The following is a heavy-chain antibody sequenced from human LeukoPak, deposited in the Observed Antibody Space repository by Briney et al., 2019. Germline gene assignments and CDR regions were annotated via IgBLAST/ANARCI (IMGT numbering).Heavy chain of an antibody. CDR2: IYPGDSDT. D-gene: IGHD2-15*01. Sequence: GESLKISCKGSGYSFTSYWIGWVRQMPGKGLEWMGIIYPGDSDTRYSPSFQGQVTISADKSISTAYLQWNSLRASDTAMYYCARFVGACSGGSCYSDSWGQGTLVTASS. V-gene: IGHV5-51*01. J-gene: IGHJ4*02. CDR3: ARFVGACSGGSCYSDS. CDR1: GYSFTSYW.